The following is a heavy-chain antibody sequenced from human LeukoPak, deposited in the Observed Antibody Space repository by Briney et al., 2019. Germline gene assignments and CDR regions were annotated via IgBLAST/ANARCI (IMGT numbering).Heavy chain of an antibody. CDR3: ARNKRGDY. CDR2: IKYDGSEK. J-gene: IGHJ4*02. Sequence: PGGSLRLSCAVSGFTFTTYWMSWARQAPGKGLEWVANIKYDGSEKYYVGSVKGRFTISRDNAKNSLFLQMNSLRAEDTAIYYCARNKRGDYWGQGTLVTVSS. V-gene: IGHV3-7*01. D-gene: IGHD1-1*01. CDR1: GFTFTTYW.